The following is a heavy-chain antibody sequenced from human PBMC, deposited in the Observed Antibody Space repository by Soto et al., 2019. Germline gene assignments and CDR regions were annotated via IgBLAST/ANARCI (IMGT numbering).Heavy chain of an antibody. CDR2: ISSSSSYI. D-gene: IGHD6-19*01. J-gene: IGHJ5*02. V-gene: IGHV3-21*03. Sequence: GGSLRLSCAASGFTFSNYSMNWVRQAPGKGLEWVSSISSSSSYIYYADSVKGRFTISRDNAKNSLYLQMNSLRADDTAVYYCARDPGIEVVGIWWLDPWGQGTLVTVSS. CDR1: GFTFSNYS. CDR3: ARDPGIEVVGIWWLDP.